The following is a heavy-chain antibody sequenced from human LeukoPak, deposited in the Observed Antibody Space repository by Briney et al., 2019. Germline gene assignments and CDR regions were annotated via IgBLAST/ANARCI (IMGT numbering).Heavy chain of an antibody. D-gene: IGHD6-19*01. J-gene: IGHJ4*02. CDR2: ISSSSSTI. CDR1: GFTFSSYS. V-gene: IGHV3-48*04. CDR3: ASDQGSGWYFSFDY. Sequence: GGSLRLSCAASGFTFSSYSMNWVRQAPGKGLEWVSYISSSSSTIYYADSVKGRFTISRDNAKNSLYLQMNGLRAEDTAVYYCASDQGSGWYFSFDYWGQGTLVTVSS.